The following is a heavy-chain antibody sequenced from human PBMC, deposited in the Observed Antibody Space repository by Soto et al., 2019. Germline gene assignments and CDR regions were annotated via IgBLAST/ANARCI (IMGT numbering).Heavy chain of an antibody. Sequence: QVQLVQSGAAVKKPGASVKLSCRTSGYTFTHYYIHWVRQAPGQGLEWVANINPASGSTNYAKDFQGRVTLSMDTCTATVYMELSGLRAEGTAMFWCATDLAAGDHWGQGNVVTVSS. J-gene: IGHJ4*02. CDR3: ATDLAAGDH. CDR1: GYTFTHYY. V-gene: IGHV1-46*01. D-gene: IGHD6-13*01. CDR2: INPASGST.